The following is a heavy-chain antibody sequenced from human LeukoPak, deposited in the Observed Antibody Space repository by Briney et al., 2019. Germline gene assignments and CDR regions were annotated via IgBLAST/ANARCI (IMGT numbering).Heavy chain of an antibody. D-gene: IGHD6-6*01. V-gene: IGHV4-39*01. CDR3: AARYSSSNYYYYYMDV. J-gene: IGHJ6*03. CDR2: IYYSGST. CDR1: GGSISSSSYY. Sequence: SETLSLTCTVSGGSISSSSYYWGWIRQPPGKGLEWIGSIYYSGSTYYNPSLKSRVTISVDTSKNQFSLKLSSVTAADTAVYYCAARYSSSNYYYYYMDVWGKGTTVTVSS.